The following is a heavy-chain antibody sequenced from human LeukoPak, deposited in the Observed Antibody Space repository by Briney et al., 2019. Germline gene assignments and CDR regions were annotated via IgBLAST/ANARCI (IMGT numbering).Heavy chain of an antibody. Sequence: GGSLRLSCAASRFIFRRNWVTWVRQAPGRGREWVANIQQHGSEKYYADSVKGRFTSSRDNAKNSMYLQMNSLRAEDTAVYYCARGPRVSTLNYYYYMDVWGKGTTVTVSS. CDR3: ARGPRVSTLNYYYYMDV. J-gene: IGHJ6*03. CDR1: RFIFRRNW. D-gene: IGHD5/OR15-5a*01. CDR2: IQQHGSEK. V-gene: IGHV3-7*01.